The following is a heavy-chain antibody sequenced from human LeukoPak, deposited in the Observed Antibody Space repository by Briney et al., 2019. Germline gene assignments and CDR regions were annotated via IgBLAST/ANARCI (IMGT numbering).Heavy chain of an antibody. CDR3: AKGWWELAY. CDR1: GFDFGTYA. V-gene: IGHV3-23*01. J-gene: IGHJ4*02. CDR2: VSNGGSST. D-gene: IGHD1-26*01. Sequence: GGSLRLSCVASGFDFGTYAMSRVRQAPGKGPEWVSTVSNGGSSTYYADSVRGRFTISRDNSKNTLYLQMNSLRAEDTAVYYCAKGWWELAYWGQGTLVTVSS.